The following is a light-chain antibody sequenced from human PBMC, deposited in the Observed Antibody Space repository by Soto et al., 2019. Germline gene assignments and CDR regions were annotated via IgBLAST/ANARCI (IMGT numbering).Light chain of an antibody. CDR3: SSYAGINNLGV. CDR2: EVN. V-gene: IGLV2-8*01. Sequence: QSVLTQPPSASGSPGQSVTISCTGTSSDVGGYKYGSWYQQHPGKAPKLMIFEVNKRPSGVPDRFSGSKSGNTASLTVSGLQAEDEADYYCSSYAGINNLGVFGTGTKVTVL. CDR1: SSDVGGYKY. J-gene: IGLJ1*01.